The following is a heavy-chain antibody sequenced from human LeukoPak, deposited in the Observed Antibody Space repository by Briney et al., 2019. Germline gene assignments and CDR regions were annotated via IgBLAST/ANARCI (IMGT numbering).Heavy chain of an antibody. CDR2: ISGSGSST. CDR3: AKGYCTGGSCSHYYYYGMDV. D-gene: IGHD2-15*01. CDR1: GFTFSSYA. Sequence: YPGGSLRLSCAASGFTFSSYAMTWVRQAPGKGLEWVSAISGSGSSTYYADSVKGRFTISRDNSKNTLYLQMNSLRAEDTAVYYCAKGYCTGGSCSHYYYYGMDVWGQGTTVTVSS. V-gene: IGHV3-23*01. J-gene: IGHJ6*02.